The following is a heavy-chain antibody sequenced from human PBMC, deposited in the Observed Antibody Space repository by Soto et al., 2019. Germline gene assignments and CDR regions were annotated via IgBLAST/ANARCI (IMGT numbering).Heavy chain of an antibody. D-gene: IGHD3-16*01. V-gene: IGHV3-33*01. CDR3: GRDLRRGEGDY. J-gene: IGHJ4*02. CDR1: GFAFHGYA. Sequence: QVQLVESGGTVVQVGGSLRLSCAASGFAFHGYAMHWVRQAPGKGLDWVAVIWDDGSEKYYADSVEGRFTISRDNSKNTLYLQMNTLRDEDTAVYYCGRDLRRGEGDYWGQGTLVAVSP. CDR2: IWDDGSEK.